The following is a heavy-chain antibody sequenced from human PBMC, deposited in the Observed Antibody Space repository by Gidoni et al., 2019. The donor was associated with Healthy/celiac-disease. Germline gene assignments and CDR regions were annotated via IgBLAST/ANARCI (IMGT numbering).Heavy chain of an antibody. Sequence: QVQLQQSGPGLVKPSQTLSLPCSISGDSVPSNSAAWNWIRQSPSRGLEWLGRTYYRSKWYNDYAVYVKSRITINTDTSKNQYSLQLNSVTPEDTAVYYCARDQGINNWGDAFDIWGQGTMVTVSS. V-gene: IGHV6-1*01. D-gene: IGHD7-27*01. CDR1: GDSVPSNSAA. J-gene: IGHJ3*02. CDR2: TYYRSKWYN. CDR3: ARDQGINNWGDAFDI.